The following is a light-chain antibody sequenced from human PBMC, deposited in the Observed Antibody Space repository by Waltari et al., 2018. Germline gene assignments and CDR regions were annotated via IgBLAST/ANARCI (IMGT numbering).Light chain of an antibody. CDR3: QQSHSTPLT. CDR1: HSILTW. J-gene: IGKJ4*01. Sequence: DTQLTQSPSTLSASVGDRVTITCRASHSILTWLAWYPQKPGKAPRLLIYKAFNLESGVPGRFSGSASGTEFNLTISSLQPDDSATYYCQQSHSTPLTFGGGTKVEIK. V-gene: IGKV1-5*03. CDR2: KAF.